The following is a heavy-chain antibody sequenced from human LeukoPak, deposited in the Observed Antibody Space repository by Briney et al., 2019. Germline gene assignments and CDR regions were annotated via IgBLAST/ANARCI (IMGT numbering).Heavy chain of an antibody. CDR2: INHSGST. V-gene: IGHV4-34*01. D-gene: IGHD2-2*03. CDR1: GGSFSGYY. J-gene: IGHJ3*02. Sequence: SETLSLTCAVYGGSFSGYYWSWIRQPPGKGLEWIGEINHSGSTNYNPSLKSRVTISVDTSKNQFSLKLSSVTAADTAVYYCARVDRGNAFDIWGQGTMVTVSS. CDR3: ARVDRGNAFDI.